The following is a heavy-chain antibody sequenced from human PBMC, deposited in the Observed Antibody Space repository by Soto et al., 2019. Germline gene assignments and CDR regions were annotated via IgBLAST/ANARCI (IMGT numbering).Heavy chain of an antibody. CDR3: ARGVAAAGTWFDP. CDR1: GGSISSYY. D-gene: IGHD6-13*01. Sequence: SETLSLTCTVSGGSISSYYWSWIRQPPGKGLEWIGYIYYSGSTYYNPSLKSRVTISVDTSKNQFSLKLSSVTAADTAVYYCARGVAAAGTWFDPWGQGTLVTVSS. CDR2: IYYSGST. V-gene: IGHV4-59*08. J-gene: IGHJ5*02.